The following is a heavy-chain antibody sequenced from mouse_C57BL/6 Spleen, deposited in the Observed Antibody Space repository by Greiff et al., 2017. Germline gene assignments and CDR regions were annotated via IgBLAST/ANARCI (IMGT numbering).Heavy chain of an antibody. CDR2: IRLKSDNYAT. V-gene: IGHV6-3*01. D-gene: IGHD1-1*01. J-gene: IGHJ1*03. Sequence: EVKLMESGGGLVQPGGSMKLSCVASGFTFSNYWMNWVRQSPEKGLEWVAQIRLKSDNYATHYAESVKGRFTISRDDSKSSVYLQMNNLRAEDTGIYYCTELRYPYWYFDVWGTGTTVTVSS. CDR3: TELRYPYWYFDV. CDR1: GFTFSNYW.